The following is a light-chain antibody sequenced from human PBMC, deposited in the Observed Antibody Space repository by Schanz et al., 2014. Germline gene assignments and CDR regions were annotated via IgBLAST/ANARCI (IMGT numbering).Light chain of an antibody. V-gene: IGLV2-8*01. CDR3: SSYVGSNNWV. Sequence: QSALTQPPSASGSPGQSVTISCTGTSSDVGGYNYVSWYQQHPGKAPKLIISDVTRRPSGVPDRFSGSKSGNTASLTISGLQAEDEADYYCSSYVGSNNWVFGGGTKLTVL. CDR1: SSDVGGYNY. CDR2: DVT. J-gene: IGLJ3*02.